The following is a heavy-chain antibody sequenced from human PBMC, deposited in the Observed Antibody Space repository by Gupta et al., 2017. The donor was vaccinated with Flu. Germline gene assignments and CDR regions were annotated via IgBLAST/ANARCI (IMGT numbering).Heavy chain of an antibody. Sequence: QVQIQQWCTGLLKPSETLFLTCAVHRDSIHGYFWGWVRQPPGKPLEWLGEINHEGDSNYSPPLKRRLTISIDPSKNQFSLQLKSVTAADTGLYYCAALRSRKFGYWSQGTLVTVSS. D-gene: IGHD1-26*01. V-gene: IGHV4-34*02. CDR1: RDSIHGYF. J-gene: IGHJ4*02. CDR3: AALRSRKFGY. CDR2: INHEGDS.